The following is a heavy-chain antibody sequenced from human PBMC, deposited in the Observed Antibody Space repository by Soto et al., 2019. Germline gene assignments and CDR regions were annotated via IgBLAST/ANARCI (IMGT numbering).Heavy chain of an antibody. Sequence: QVQLVESGGGLVKPGGSLRLSCAASGFNFSDYYMSWIRQAPGKGLEWVSYNRSSSSYKNYADSVKGRFTISRDNPKNSLYLQMNSLSAEDTAVYYCARKTETRWIYGIDVWGQGTTVTVSS. CDR3: ARKTETRWIYGIDV. V-gene: IGHV3-11*05. CDR1: GFNFSDYY. J-gene: IGHJ6*02. CDR2: NRSSSSYK. D-gene: IGHD5-12*01.